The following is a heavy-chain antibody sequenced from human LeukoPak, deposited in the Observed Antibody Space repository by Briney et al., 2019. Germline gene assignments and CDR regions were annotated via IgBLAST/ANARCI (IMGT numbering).Heavy chain of an antibody. Sequence: GGSLRLSCAASGFTFSSYEMNWVRQAPGKGLEWVSYISSSGSTIYYADSVKGRFTISRDNAKNSLYLQMNSLRAEDTAVYYCAGHTEVPGDYWGQGTLVTVSS. CDR1: GFTFSSYE. CDR3: AGHTEVPGDY. D-gene: IGHD2-2*01. CDR2: ISSSGSTI. V-gene: IGHV3-48*03. J-gene: IGHJ4*02.